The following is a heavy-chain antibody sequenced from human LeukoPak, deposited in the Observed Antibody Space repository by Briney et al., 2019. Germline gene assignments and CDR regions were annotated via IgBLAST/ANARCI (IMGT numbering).Heavy chain of an antibody. V-gene: IGHV4-34*01. CDR1: GGSFSGYY. J-gene: IGHJ4*02. CDR3: ARTYDYIWGSFRSHSFDS. CDR2: INHSGST. Sequence: SETLSLTCAVYGGSFSGYYWSWIRQPPGKGLEWIGEINHSGSTNYNPSLKSRVTISVDTSKNQFSLKLSSVTAADTGVYYCARTYDYIWGSFRSHSFDSWGQGTLVTVSS. D-gene: IGHD3-16*02.